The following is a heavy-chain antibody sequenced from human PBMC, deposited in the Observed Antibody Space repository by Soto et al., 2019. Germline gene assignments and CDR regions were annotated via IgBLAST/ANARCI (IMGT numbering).Heavy chain of an antibody. CDR2: IYSGGST. V-gene: IGHV3-53*01. CDR3: ARDRVESGYPEYFQH. J-gene: IGHJ1*01. D-gene: IGHD3-22*01. CDR1: GFTYSTYT. Sequence: GGSLRLSCAASGFTYSTYTMHWVRQAPGKGLEWVSVIYSGGSTYYADSVKGRFTISRDNSKHTLYLQMNSLRAEDTAVYYCARDRVESGYPEYFQHWGQGTLVTVSS.